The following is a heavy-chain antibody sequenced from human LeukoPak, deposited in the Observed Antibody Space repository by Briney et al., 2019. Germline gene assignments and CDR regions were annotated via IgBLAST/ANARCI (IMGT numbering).Heavy chain of an antibody. J-gene: IGHJ5*02. CDR2: INHSGST. CDR3: ARGGQVTAIGVGKYNWFDP. V-gene: IGHV4-34*01. Sequence: PSDPLSLTRAVYGGTFTGYYWSWIRQPPGKGLEWIGEINHSGSTNYNPSLKSRVTISVDTSKNQFSLKLSSVTAADTAVYYCARGGQVTAIGVGKYNWFDPWGQGTLVTVSS. CDR1: GGTFTGYY. D-gene: IGHD2-21*02.